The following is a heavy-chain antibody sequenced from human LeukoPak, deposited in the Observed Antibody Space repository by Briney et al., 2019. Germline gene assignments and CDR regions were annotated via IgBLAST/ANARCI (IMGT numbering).Heavy chain of an antibody. D-gene: IGHD6-19*01. CDR3: ARGDRTVAGPRAFDY. Sequence: PGRSLRLSCAASGFTFSSYGIHWVRQAPGKGLEWVAVISYDGSNKYYADSVKGRFTISRDNSKNTLYLQMNSLRAEDTAVYYCARGDRTVAGPRAFDYWGQGTLVTVSS. J-gene: IGHJ4*02. V-gene: IGHV3-30*03. CDR1: GFTFSSYG. CDR2: ISYDGSNK.